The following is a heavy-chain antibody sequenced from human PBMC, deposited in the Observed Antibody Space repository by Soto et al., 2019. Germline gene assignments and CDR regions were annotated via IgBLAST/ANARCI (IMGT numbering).Heavy chain of an antibody. CDR1: GDSMSNSRW. CDR3: AYSTGWYRHDV. D-gene: IGHD6-19*01. Sequence: QVQLQESGPGLVKPSGTLSLTCAVSGDSMSNSRWWTWVRQPPGKGLEWIGDIFHSGDTNYNPSLNSRVFISVDKSQNQFSLKVSSVTAADTAVYYCAYSTGWYRHDVWGQGTLVTVSS. J-gene: IGHJ3*01. V-gene: IGHV4-4*02. CDR2: IFHSGDT.